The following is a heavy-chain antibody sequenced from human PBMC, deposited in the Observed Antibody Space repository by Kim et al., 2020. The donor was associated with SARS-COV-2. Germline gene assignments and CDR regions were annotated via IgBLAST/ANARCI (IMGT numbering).Heavy chain of an antibody. Sequence: SQTLSPSCAISGDSVSSNSAAWNWIRQSPSRGLEWLGRTYYRSKWYNDYAVSVKSRITINPDTSKNQFSLQLNSVTPEDTAVYYCARDRIVVVPAAMGYYYYGMDVWGQGTTVTVSS. CDR2: TYYRSKWYN. D-gene: IGHD2-2*01. CDR1: GDSVSSNSAA. J-gene: IGHJ6*02. V-gene: IGHV6-1*01. CDR3: ARDRIVVVPAAMGYYYYGMDV.